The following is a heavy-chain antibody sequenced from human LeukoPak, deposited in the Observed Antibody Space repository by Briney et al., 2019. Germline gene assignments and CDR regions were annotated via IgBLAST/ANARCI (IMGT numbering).Heavy chain of an antibody. CDR2: IYYSGST. Sequence: PSETLSLTCTVSGGSISSSSYYWVWIRQPPGKGLEWIGSIYYSGSTYYNPSLKSRVTISVDTSKNQFSLKLSSVTAADTAVYYCARGAYFYGSGINWFDPWGQGTLITVSS. V-gene: IGHV4-39*07. J-gene: IGHJ5*02. CDR1: GGSISSSSYY. D-gene: IGHD3-10*01. CDR3: ARGAYFYGSGINWFDP.